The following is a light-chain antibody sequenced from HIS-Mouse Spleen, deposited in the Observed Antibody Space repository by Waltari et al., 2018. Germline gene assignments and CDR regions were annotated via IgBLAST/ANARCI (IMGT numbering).Light chain of an antibody. V-gene: IGLV1-40*01. J-gene: IGLJ2*01. Sequence: QSVLTQPPSVSGAPGQRVTISCTWSSSNIGAGYDVHWYQQLPGTAPNLLIYGNSNRPSGVPDRFSGSKSGTSASLAITGLQAEDEADYYCQSYDSSLSGPRVFGGGTKLTVL. CDR2: GNS. CDR1: SSNIGAGYD. CDR3: QSYDSSLSGPRV.